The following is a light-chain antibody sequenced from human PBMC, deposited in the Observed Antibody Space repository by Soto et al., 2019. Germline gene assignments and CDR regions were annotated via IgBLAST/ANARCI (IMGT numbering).Light chain of an antibody. CDR1: SSDVGGYNY. CDR3: CSYAGSYPFG. CDR2: DVD. J-gene: IGLJ1*01. V-gene: IGLV2-11*01. Sequence: QSVLTQPRSVSGSPGQSVTISCTGTSSDVGGYNYVSWYQHHPGKAPKLMIYDVDKRPSGVPGRFSGSKSGNTASLTISGLQAEDEADYYCCSYAGSYPFGFGTGTKVTVL.